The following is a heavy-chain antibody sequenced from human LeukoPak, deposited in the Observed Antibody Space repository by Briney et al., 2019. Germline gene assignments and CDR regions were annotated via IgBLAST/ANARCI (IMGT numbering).Heavy chain of an antibody. D-gene: IGHD5-24*01. Sequence: SETLSLTCTVSGGSISSSSYYWGWIRQPPGKGLEWIGSIYYSGSTYYNPSLKSRVTISVDTSKNQFSLKLSTVTAADTAVYYCAREGRWLQLGYFDYWGQGTLVTVSS. J-gene: IGHJ4*02. CDR2: IYYSGST. CDR1: GGSISSSSYY. CDR3: AREGRWLQLGYFDY. V-gene: IGHV4-39*02.